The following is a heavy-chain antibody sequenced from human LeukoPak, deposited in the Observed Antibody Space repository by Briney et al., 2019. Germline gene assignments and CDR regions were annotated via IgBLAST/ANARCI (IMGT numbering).Heavy chain of an antibody. J-gene: IGHJ4*02. D-gene: IGHD3-22*01. Sequence: GGSLKLSCAASGFTLSASASTWSPRASGKGREGVGRIRSKANSYATAYAASVKGRFTISRDDSKNTAYLQMNSLKTEDTAVYYCTRHATSGYDYWGQGTLVTVSS. V-gene: IGHV3-73*01. CDR3: TRHATSGYDY. CDR2: IRSKANSYAT. CDR1: GFTLSASA.